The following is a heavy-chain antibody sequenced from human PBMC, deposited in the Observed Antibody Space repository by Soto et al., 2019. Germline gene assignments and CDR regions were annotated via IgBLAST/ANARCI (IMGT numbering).Heavy chain of an antibody. Sequence: QITLKESGPSLVKPTQTLTLTCSFSGFSHKTSGVVVAWIRQPPGGALAWLGFIYWEYDLRYNPSLQSSLPSTWCTAGYEVVLRITNSGPADTGTCYCSYGPPAQDILFVRAVWGLWTTLTVSS. V-gene: IGHV2-5*02. CDR2: IYWEYDL. J-gene: IGHJ6*02. D-gene: IGHD2-8*01. CDR3: SYGPPAQDILFVRAV. CDR1: GFSHKTSGVV.